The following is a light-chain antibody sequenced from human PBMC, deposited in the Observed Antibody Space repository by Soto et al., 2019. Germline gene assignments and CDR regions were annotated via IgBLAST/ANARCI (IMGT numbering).Light chain of an antibody. CDR1: QSVSSSY. CDR2: GAS. V-gene: IGKV3-20*01. Sequence: EILLTPSPGTLSLSPWERATLSCRASQSVSSSYLAWYQQKPGQAPRLLIYGASSRATGITDRFSGSGSGTEFTLTMSRLEPEDFAVYYCQQYGSSPWTFGQGTKVEIK. CDR3: QQYGSSPWT. J-gene: IGKJ1*01.